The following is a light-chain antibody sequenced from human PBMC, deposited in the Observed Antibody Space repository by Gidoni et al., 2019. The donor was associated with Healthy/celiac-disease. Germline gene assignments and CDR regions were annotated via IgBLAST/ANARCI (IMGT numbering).Light chain of an antibody. J-gene: IGKJ2*01. CDR3: QQDGSSPYT. CDR2: GAS. Sequence: DIVLPQSPGTLSLSPGERATLSCRASQSVSSSYLALYQQKPGQSPRLLIYGASSRANGIPDRFSGSGSGTDFTLTISRLEPEDFALYYCQQDGSSPYTFGQGTKLEIK. V-gene: IGKV3-20*01. CDR1: QSVSSSY.